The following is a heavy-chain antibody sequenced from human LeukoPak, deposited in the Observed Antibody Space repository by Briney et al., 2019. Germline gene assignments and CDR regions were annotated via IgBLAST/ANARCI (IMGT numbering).Heavy chain of an antibody. D-gene: IGHD3-22*01. J-gene: IGHJ1*01. CDR1: GDSVSRSDSY. CDR2: IDYSGRT. V-gene: IGHV4-39*01. Sequence: PSETLSLTCTIFGDSVSRSDSYWDWIRQPPGQGLEWIRTIDYSGRTYYSPSLKSRFTLSVDISNNQFSLTLSSVTAADTALYFCARRRYYDSSGYLEWGQGTLVTVSS. CDR3: ARRRYYDSSGYLE.